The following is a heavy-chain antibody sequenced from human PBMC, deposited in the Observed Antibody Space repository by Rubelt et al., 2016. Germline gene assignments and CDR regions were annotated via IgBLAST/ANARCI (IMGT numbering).Heavy chain of an antibody. Sequence: EVQLVGSGGGLVQPGGSLRLSCAASGFTFSSYGMHWVRQAPGEGLEWVSSISGSGGNTYYADSVKGRFTISRDNPENTLYLQMTSLRAEDTAVYYCARSMAGVVESWGQGTLVTVSS. V-gene: IGHV3-23*04. CDR1: GFTFSSYG. CDR3: ARSMAGVVES. CDR2: ISGSGGNT. J-gene: IGHJ4*02. D-gene: IGHD6-19*01.